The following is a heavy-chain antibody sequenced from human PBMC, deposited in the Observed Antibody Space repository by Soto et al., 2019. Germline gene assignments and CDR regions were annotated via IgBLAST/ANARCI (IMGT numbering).Heavy chain of an antibody. CDR2: IYSDGNT. D-gene: IGHD6-13*01. V-gene: IGHV3-53*01. CDR3: AKDQQQLVPGTFDP. Sequence: EVQLVESGGGLIQPGGSLRLSCAASGLTVSSNYMSWVRQAPGKGLEWVSIIYSDGNTYYADSVKGRFTISRDNSKNTLYLQMNSLRAEDTAVYYCAKDQQQLVPGTFDPWGQGTLVTVSS. J-gene: IGHJ5*02. CDR1: GLTVSSNY.